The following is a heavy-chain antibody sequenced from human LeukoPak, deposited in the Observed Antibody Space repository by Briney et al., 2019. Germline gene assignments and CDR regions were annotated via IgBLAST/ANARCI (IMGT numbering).Heavy chain of an antibody. Sequence: SETLSLTCTVSGGSISSGDYYWSWIRQPPGKGLEWIGYIYYSGSTYYNPSLKSRVTISVDTSKNQFSLKLSSATAADTAVYYCARSDSSGYYPDYWGQGTLVTVSS. CDR3: ARSDSSGYYPDY. V-gene: IGHV4-30-4*01. D-gene: IGHD3-22*01. CDR2: IYYSGST. CDR1: GGSISSGDYY. J-gene: IGHJ4*02.